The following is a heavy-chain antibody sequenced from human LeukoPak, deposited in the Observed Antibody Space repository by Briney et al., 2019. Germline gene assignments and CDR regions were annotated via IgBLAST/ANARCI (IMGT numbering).Heavy chain of an antibody. CDR1: GYSISSGFY. J-gene: IGHJ4*02. CDR3: ARDLGPAIHFDY. CDR2: IFHSGST. D-gene: IGHD7-27*01. Sequence: PPETLSLTCSVSGYSISSGFYWGWIRQPPGKGLEWIGSIFHSGSTYYNPSLKSRVTISVDTSKNQFSLKLSSVTAADTAVYYCARDLGPAIHFDYWGQGTLVTVSS. V-gene: IGHV4-38-2*02.